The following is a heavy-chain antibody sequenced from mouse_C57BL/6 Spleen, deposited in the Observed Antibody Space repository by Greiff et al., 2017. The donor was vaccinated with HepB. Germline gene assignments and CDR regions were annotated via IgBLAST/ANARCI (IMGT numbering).Heavy chain of an antibody. J-gene: IGHJ3*01. D-gene: IGHD1-1*01. V-gene: IGHV5-17*01. CDR2: ISSGSSTI. CDR3: ARGEYYGSSSSAWFAY. Sequence: VKLMESGGGLVKPGGSLKLSCAASGFTFSDYGMHWVRQAPEKGLEWVAYISSGSSTIYYADTVKGRFTISRDNAKNTLFLQMTSLRSEDTAMYYCARGEYYGSSSSAWFAYWGQGTLVTVSA. CDR1: GFTFSDYG.